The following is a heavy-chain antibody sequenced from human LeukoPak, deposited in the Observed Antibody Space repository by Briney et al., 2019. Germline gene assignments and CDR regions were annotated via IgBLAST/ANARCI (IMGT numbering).Heavy chain of an antibody. D-gene: IGHD4-17*01. Sequence: SVTVTFTCSAGTFSICAISWVRQAPGQGLERVGGTIIIFDTANYAQKCQGRVTITADESTCTAYMELSSLRSEDTAVYYCARPPYHYGDYGSYYYYGMDVWARETTVSVSS. J-gene: IGHJ6*02. CDR1: AGTFSICA. CDR2: TIIIFDTA. CDR3: ARPPYHYGDYGSYYYYGMDV. V-gene: IGHV1-69*13.